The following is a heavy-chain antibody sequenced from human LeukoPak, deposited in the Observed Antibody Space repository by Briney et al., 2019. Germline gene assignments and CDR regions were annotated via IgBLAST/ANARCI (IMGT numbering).Heavy chain of an antibody. J-gene: IGHJ3*02. CDR1: GFIFSDHY. V-gene: IGHV3-72*01. Sequence: PGGSLRLSCAASGFIFSDHYMDWVRQAPGKGLEWVARSRNKANSYSTVYAASVQGRFTISRDESKNSLYLQMNSLITEDTAVYSCARGFHSFDIWGQGTMVTVSS. CDR3: ARGFHSFDI. CDR2: SRNKANSYST.